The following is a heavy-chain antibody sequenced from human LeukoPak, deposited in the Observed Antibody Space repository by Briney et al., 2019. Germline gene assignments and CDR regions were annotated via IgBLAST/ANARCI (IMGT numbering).Heavy chain of an antibody. D-gene: IGHD4-17*01. J-gene: IGHJ4*02. Sequence: ASVKVSCKASGYTFTGYYMHWVRQAPGQGLEWVGRINPNSGGTNYAQKFQGRVTMTRDTSISTAYMELSRLRSDDTAVYYCARDDTYGDDTFDYWGQGTLVTVSS. CDR3: ARDDTYGDDTFDY. V-gene: IGHV1-2*06. CDR2: INPNSGGT. CDR1: GYTFTGYY.